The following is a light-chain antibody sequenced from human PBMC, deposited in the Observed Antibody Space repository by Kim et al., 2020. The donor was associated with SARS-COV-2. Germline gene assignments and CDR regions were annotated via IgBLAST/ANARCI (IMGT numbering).Light chain of an antibody. CDR3: QQSNSTPLT. V-gene: IGKV1-39*01. Sequence: SASVGDEVTITCRASQSISTNLNWYQQKSGKAPKLLIYAASILQGGVPSRFSGSGSGTDFTLTISSLQPEDSATYYCQQSNSTPLTFGGGTKLEI. J-gene: IGKJ4*01. CDR1: QSISTN. CDR2: AAS.